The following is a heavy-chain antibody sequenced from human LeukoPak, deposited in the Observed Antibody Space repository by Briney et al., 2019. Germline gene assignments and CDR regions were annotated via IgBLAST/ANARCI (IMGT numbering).Heavy chain of an antibody. Sequence: ASVKVSCKASGYTFTGYYMHWVRQAPGQGLEWVGWINPNSGGTNYAQKFQGRVTMTRDTSISTAYMELSRLRSDDTAVYYCAREISIWLGETGTDYWGQGTLVTVSS. CDR3: AREISIWLGETGTDY. CDR1: GYTFTGYY. V-gene: IGHV1-2*02. J-gene: IGHJ4*02. D-gene: IGHD3-10*01. CDR2: INPNSGGT.